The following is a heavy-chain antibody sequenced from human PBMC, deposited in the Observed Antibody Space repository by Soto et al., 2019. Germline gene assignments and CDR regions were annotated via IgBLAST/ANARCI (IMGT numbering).Heavy chain of an antibody. J-gene: IGHJ4*02. V-gene: IGHV4-59*08. Sequence: PSETLSLTCTVSGGSISSYYWSWIRQPPGKGLEWIGYIYYSGSTNYNPSLKSRVTISVDTSKNQFSLKLSSVTAADTAVYYCARHGVKVIGSWSPYFDYWGQGTLVTVSS. CDR3: ARHGVKVIGSWSPYFDY. D-gene: IGHD2-15*01. CDR1: GGSISSYY. CDR2: IYYSGST.